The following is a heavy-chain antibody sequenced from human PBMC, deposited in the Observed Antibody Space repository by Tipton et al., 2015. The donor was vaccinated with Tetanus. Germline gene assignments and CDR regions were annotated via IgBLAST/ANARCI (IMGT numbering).Heavy chain of an antibody. D-gene: IGHD3-3*01. CDR2: ISGSGTT. CDR1: GGSISTNY. Sequence: TLSLTCAVSGGSISTNYWTWIRQSPGKGLEWLAYISGSGTTNSNYFLKSRITMTQDTSRNQFSLKLTSVTAADTAVYYCARANYDFSKKGPFDSWGQGSLVIVSS. CDR3: ARANYDFSKKGPFDS. V-gene: IGHV4-59*01. J-gene: IGHJ4*02.